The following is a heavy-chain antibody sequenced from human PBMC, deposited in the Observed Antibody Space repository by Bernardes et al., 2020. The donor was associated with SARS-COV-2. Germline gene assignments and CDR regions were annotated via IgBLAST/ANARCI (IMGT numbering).Heavy chain of an antibody. V-gene: IGHV1-2*02. CDR1: GNSLTDYF. CDR3: APTDTTLEVYFDS. Sequence: QVSCDASGNSLTDYFIHWVRQAPGQGLERMGWINPNTGATHYARKFQGRVTMTRDTSISTAYMGLSRLTSDDTAIYYCAPTDTTLEVYFDSWGQGTLVTVSS. CDR2: INPNTGAT. J-gene: IGHJ4*02. D-gene: IGHD1-1*01.